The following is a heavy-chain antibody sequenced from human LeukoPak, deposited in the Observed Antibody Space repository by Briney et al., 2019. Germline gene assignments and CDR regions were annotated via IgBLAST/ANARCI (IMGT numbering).Heavy chain of an antibody. V-gene: IGHV1-69*05. CDR3: ASGYSYGPYYFDY. J-gene: IGHJ4*02. CDR2: IIPIFGTA. D-gene: IGHD5-18*01. CDR1: GGTFSGYA. Sequence: SVKVSCKASGGTFSGYAISWVRQAPGQGLEWMGRIIPIFGTANYAQKFQGRVTITTDESTSTAYMELSSLRSEDTAVYYCASGYSYGPYYFDYWGQGTLVTVSS.